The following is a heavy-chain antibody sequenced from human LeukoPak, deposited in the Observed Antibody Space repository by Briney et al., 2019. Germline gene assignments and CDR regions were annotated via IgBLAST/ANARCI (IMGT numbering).Heavy chain of an antibody. CDR2: IYTSGST. Sequence: SETLSLTCTVSGNSFGDYYWSWIRQPAGKGLEWIGRIYTSGSTTYNPSLKSRVTMSVDTSKSQFSLNLMSVTAADTAVYYCARGPYSRYGSGSRIYYYYYMDVWGKGTTVTISS. CDR3: ARGPYSRYGSGSRIYYYYYMDV. D-gene: IGHD3-10*01. J-gene: IGHJ6*03. V-gene: IGHV4-4*07. CDR1: GNSFGDYY.